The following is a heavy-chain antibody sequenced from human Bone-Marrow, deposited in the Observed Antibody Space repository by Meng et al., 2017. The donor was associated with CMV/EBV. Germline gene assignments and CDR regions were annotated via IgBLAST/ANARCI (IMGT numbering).Heavy chain of an antibody. D-gene: IGHD6-13*01. Sequence: ASVKVSCKASGYTFTSYGISWVRQAPGQGLEWMGWISAWDGNTKYAQNFQGRVTVTTDKSTSTVYMELSRLRSDDAAIDYCSRDRRSSSWYPDWFDPWGQGTLVTVSS. V-gene: IGHV1-18*01. CDR3: SRDRRSSSWYPDWFDP. CDR2: ISAWDGNT. J-gene: IGHJ5*02. CDR1: GYTFTSYG.